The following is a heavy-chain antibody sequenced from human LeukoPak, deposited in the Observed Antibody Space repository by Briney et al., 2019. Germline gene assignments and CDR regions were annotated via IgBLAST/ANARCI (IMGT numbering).Heavy chain of an antibody. J-gene: IGHJ6*02. CDR1: GGTFSSYA. V-gene: IGHV1-69*01. D-gene: IGHD2-2*01. CDR2: IIPIFGTA. CDR3: ARGNIVVVPAAPGGPYYYYGMDV. Sequence: SVKVSCKASGGTFSSYAISWVRQAPGQGLEWVGGIIPIFGTANYAQKFQGRVTITADESTSTAYMELSSLRSDDTAVYYCARGNIVVVPAAPGGPYYYYGMDVWGQGTTVTVSS.